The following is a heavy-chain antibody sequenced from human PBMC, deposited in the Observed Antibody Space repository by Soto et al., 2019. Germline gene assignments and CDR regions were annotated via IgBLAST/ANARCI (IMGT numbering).Heavy chain of an antibody. V-gene: IGHV4-39*01. D-gene: IGHD4-17*01. CDR3: ARTHFGDYAWFDP. Sequence: PSETLSLTCTVSGGSISSSSFYWGWIRQPPGKELEWLGSIYYSGNTYSNPSLKSRVTISVDTSKNQFSLKLTSVTAADTAVYYCARTHFGDYAWFDPWGLGTLVTVSS. J-gene: IGHJ5*02. CDR2: IYYSGNT. CDR1: GGSISSSSFY.